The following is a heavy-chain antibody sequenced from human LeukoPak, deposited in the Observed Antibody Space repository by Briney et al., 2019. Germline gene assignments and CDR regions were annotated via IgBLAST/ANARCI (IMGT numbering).Heavy chain of an antibody. CDR1: CYTLSRYG. J-gene: IGHJ4*02. CDR3: AGAGVTGTTRSPFDY. Sequence: GGSGKVSCKASCYTLSRYGISWGRPAPGQGVEWMGPISAYTGNTNYAQKLQGRVTMTTDTSTSTAYMELRSLRSDDTAVYYCAGAGVTGTTRSPFDYWGQGTLVTVSS. V-gene: IGHV1-18*01. CDR2: ISAYTGNT. D-gene: IGHD1-20*01.